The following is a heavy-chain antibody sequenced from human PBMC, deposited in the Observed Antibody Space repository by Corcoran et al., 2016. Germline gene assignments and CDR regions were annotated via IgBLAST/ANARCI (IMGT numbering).Heavy chain of an antibody. V-gene: IGHV3-33*01. Sequence: QVQLVESGGGVVQPGRSLRLSCAASGFTFSSYGMHWVRQAPGKGLEWVAVIWYDGSNKYYADSVKGRFTISRDNSKNTLYLQMNSLRAEDTAVYYCARAAGVAATFDYWGQGTLVTVSS. D-gene: IGHD6-19*01. J-gene: IGHJ4*02. CDR1: GFTFSSYG. CDR2: IWYDGSNK. CDR3: ARAAGVAATFDY.